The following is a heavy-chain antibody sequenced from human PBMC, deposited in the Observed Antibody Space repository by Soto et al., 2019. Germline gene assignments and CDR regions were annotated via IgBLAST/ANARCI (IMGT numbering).Heavy chain of an antibody. V-gene: IGHV3-23*01. CDR1: GYTFSSYA. Sequence: GGSLRLSCSASGYTFSSYAMSWVRQAPGKGLEWVSAISGSGGSTYYADSVKGRFTISRDNSKNTLYLQMNSLRAEDTAVYYCAKEGDDILTGYYPTDYWGQGTLVTVSS. CDR3: AKEGDDILTGYYPTDY. CDR2: ISGSGGST. D-gene: IGHD3-9*01. J-gene: IGHJ4*02.